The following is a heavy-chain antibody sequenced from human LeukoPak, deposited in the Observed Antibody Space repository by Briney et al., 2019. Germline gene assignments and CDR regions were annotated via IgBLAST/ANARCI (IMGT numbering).Heavy chain of an antibody. CDR2: FDPEDGET. V-gene: IGHV1-24*01. J-gene: IGHJ4*02. D-gene: IGHD3-22*01. CDR1: GYTLTELS. CDR3: ATGHYYDSSGPPDY. Sequence: ASVKGSCKVSGYTLTELSMHWVRQAPGKGLEWMGGFDPEDGETIYAQKFQGRVTMTEDTSTDTAYMELSSLRSEDTAVYYCATGHYYDSSGPPDYWGQGTLVTVSS.